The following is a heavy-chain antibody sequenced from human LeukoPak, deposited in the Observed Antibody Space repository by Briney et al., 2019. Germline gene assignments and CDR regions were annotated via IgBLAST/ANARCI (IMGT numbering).Heavy chain of an antibody. CDR3: ASGVYGGSYESSFDY. CDR1: GGTFSSYA. J-gene: IGHJ4*02. V-gene: IGHV1-69*04. CDR2: IIPILGIA. D-gene: IGHD1-26*01. Sequence: SVKVSCKASGGTFSSYAISWVRQAPGQGLEWMGRIIPILGIANYAQKFQGRVTMTRNTSISTAYMELSSLRSEDTAVYYCASGVYGGSYESSFDYWGQGTLVTVSS.